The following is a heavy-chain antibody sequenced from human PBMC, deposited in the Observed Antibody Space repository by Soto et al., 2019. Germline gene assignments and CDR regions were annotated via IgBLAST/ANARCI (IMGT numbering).Heavy chain of an antibody. Sequence: QVQLVQSGDEVKEPGASVKVSCKASGFNFTNYGFTWVRQAPGQGLEWMGWISATNRITNYAQNFRDRVSMTTDTATSTGFMELRSLRSDDTAMYYCARVVVNTYNWFDPWGQGTLVTVSS. J-gene: IGHJ5*02. V-gene: IGHV1-18*01. D-gene: IGHD2-21*01. CDR2: ISATNRIT. CDR3: ARVVVNTYNWFDP. CDR1: GFNFTNYG.